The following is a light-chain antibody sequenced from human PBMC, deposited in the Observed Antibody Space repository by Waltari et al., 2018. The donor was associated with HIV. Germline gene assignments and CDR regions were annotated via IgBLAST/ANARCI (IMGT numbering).Light chain of an antibody. J-gene: IGLJ1*01. CDR1: SSDVGVYNS. Sequence: QSALTQPASVSGSPGQSITISCTGTSSDVGVYNSVSWYQLHPGKAPKLMIYAVSNRPAAVCNRFSGSRSDNTASLTFCGLQPEDEADYACSSYTSTSTVYVFGTGTEVTVL. V-gene: IGLV2-14*03. CDR2: AVS. CDR3: SSYTSTSTVYV.